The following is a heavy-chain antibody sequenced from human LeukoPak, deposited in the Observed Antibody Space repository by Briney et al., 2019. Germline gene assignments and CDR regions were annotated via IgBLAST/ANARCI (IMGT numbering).Heavy chain of an antibody. CDR2: IGGSGGST. CDR3: AKDPKYGSSGYYYSSAFDI. D-gene: IGHD3-22*01. Sequence: QPGRSLRLSCAASGFTFSSYGMSWVRQAPGKGLEWVSAIGGSGGSTYYADSVKGRFTISRDNSKNTLYLQMNSLRAEDTAVYYCAKDPKYGSSGYYYSSAFDIWGQGSMVTVSS. V-gene: IGHV3-23*01. CDR1: GFTFSSYG. J-gene: IGHJ3*02.